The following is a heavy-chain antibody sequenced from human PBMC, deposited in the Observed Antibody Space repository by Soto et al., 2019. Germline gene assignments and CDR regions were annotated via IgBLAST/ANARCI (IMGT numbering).Heavy chain of an antibody. CDR3: AKDGVDYDFWSGYYSYYYYGMDV. J-gene: IGHJ6*02. D-gene: IGHD3-3*01. Sequence: GGSLRLSCAASGFTFSSYGMHWARRAPGKGLEGVAVISYDGSNKYYADSVKGLFTISRDNSKNTLYLQMNSLRAEDTAVYYCAKDGVDYDFWSGYYSYYYYGMDVWGQGTTVTVSS. CDR2: ISYDGSNK. V-gene: IGHV3-30*18. CDR1: GFTFSSYG.